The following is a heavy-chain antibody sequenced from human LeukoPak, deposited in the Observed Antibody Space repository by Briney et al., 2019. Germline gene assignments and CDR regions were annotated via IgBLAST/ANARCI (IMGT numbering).Heavy chain of an antibody. CDR2: MWYDGSNK. V-gene: IGHV3-33*01. D-gene: IGHD3-16*01. Sequence: GRSLRLSCAASGFTFSSYGMHWVRQAPGKGLEWVAVMWYDGSNKYYADSVKGRFTISRDNSKNTLYLQMNSLRAEDTAVYYCAREAVLEDYFDYWGQGTLVTVSS. J-gene: IGHJ4*02. CDR3: AREAVLEDYFDY. CDR1: GFTFSSYG.